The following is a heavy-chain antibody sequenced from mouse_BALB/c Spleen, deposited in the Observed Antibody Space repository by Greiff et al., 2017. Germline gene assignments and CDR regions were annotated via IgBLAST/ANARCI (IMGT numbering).Heavy chain of an antibody. D-gene: IGHD2-1*01. CDR1: GFTFSDYY. V-gene: IGHV5-4*02. CDR2: ISDGGSYT. J-gene: IGHJ3*01. Sequence: EVKLVESGGGLVKPGGSLKLSCAASGFTFSDYYMYWVRQTPEKRLEWVATISDGGSYTYYPDSVKGRFTISRDNAKNNLYLQMSSLKSEDTAMYYCARASIYYGNYGGFAYWGQGTLVTVSA. CDR3: ARASIYYGNYGGFAY.